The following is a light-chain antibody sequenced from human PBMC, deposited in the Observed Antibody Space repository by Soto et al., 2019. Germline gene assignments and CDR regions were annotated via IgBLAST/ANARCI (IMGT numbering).Light chain of an antibody. Sequence: PGERATLSCGASQRVSSSYLAWYQQKPGLAPRLLIYDASSRATGIPDRFSGSGSGTDFTLTISRLEPEDFAVYYCQQYGSSPRTFGQGTKVEIK. V-gene: IGKV3D-20*01. CDR3: QQYGSSPRT. CDR1: QRVSSSY. J-gene: IGKJ1*01. CDR2: DAS.